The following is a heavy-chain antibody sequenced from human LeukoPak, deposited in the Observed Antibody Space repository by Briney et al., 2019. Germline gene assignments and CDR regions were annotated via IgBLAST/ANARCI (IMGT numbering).Heavy chain of an antibody. D-gene: IGHD6-13*01. CDR3: AGSIAAAGTAVFDY. V-gene: IGHV4-30-2*01. J-gene: IGHJ4*02. Sequence: PSETLSLTCAVSGGSISSGGYSWSWIRQPPGKGLEWIGYIYHSGSTYYNPSLKSRVTISVDRSKNQFSLKLSSVTAADTAVYYCAGSIAAAGTAVFDYWGQGTLVTVSS. CDR1: GGSISSGGYS. CDR2: IYHSGST.